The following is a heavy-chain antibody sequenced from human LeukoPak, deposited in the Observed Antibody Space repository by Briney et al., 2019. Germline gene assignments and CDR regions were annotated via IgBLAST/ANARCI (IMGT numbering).Heavy chain of an antibody. Sequence: ASVKVSCKASGYTFTSYYMRWVRQAPGQGLEWMGIINPSGGSTSYAQKFQGRVTMTRDTSTSTVYMELSSLRSEDTAVYYCARDRYRSSIAARRGNWFDPWGQGTLVTVSS. CDR1: GYTFTSYY. D-gene: IGHD6-6*01. CDR3: ARDRYRSSIAARRGNWFDP. V-gene: IGHV1-46*01. CDR2: INPSGGST. J-gene: IGHJ5*02.